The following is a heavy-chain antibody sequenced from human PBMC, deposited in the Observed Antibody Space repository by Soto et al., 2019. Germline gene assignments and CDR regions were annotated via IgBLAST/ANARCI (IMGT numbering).Heavy chain of an antibody. CDR1: GDSVSNHY. CDR2: LYNDERT. D-gene: IGHD3-10*01. V-gene: IGHV4-4*07. J-gene: IGHJ5*02. CDR3: ARRRTGRYNWFDP. Sequence: SETLSLTCTVSGDSVSNHYRNWIRQPAGQGLEWLGRLYNDERTNYNPSLKSRLTMSMDTSKNQFSLHLSSVTAADTAIYYCARRRTGRYNWFDPWGQGTLVTVSS.